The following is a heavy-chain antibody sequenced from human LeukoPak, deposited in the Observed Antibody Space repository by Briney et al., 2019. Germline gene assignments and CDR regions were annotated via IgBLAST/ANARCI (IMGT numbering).Heavy chain of an antibody. CDR2: INHSGST. D-gene: IGHD5-18*01. J-gene: IGHJ4*02. CDR3: AREIQLWLQGYFDY. Sequence: SETLSLTCAVYGGSFSGYYWSWIRQPPGKGLEWIGEINHSGSTNYNPSLKSRVTMSVDTSKNQFSLKLSSVTAADTAVYYCAREIQLWLQGYFDYWGQGTLVTVSS. V-gene: IGHV4-34*01. CDR1: GGSFSGYY.